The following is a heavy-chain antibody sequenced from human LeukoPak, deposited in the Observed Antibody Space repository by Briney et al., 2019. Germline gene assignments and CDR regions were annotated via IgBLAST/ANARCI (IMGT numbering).Heavy chain of an antibody. CDR1: GGSISSSSYY. J-gene: IGHJ4*02. CDR2: IYYSGST. CDR3: ARDMWSIVGAPTDY. V-gene: IGHV4-39*07. D-gene: IGHD1-26*01. Sequence: SETLSLTCTVSGGSISSSSYYWGWIRQPPGKGLEWIGSIYYSGSTYYNPSLKSRVTISVDTSKNQFSLKLSSVTAADTAVYYCARDMWSIVGAPTDYWGQGTLVTVSS.